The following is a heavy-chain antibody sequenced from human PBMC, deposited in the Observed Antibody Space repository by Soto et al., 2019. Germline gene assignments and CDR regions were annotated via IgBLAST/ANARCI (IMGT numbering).Heavy chain of an antibody. CDR3: VTDLNWQGH. Sequence: GGSLRLSFVVYGFSFSSVWMTWVRQAPGKGLECVANIKYDGSEEYYVDSVKGRFTISRDNAKNSLYLQMNSLRDEDSAVYYCVTDLNWQGHWGQGT. CDR1: GFSFSSVW. J-gene: IGHJ4*02. CDR2: IKYDGSEE. V-gene: IGHV3-7*01.